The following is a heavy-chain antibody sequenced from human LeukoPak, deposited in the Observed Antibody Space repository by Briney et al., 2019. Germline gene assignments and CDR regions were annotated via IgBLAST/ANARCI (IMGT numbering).Heavy chain of an antibody. CDR1: GFTFSSYD. D-gene: IGHD5-12*01. Sequence: GGSLRLSCAASGFTFSSYDMHWVRQATGKGLEWVSAIGTAGDTYYPGSVKGRFTISRENAKNSLYLQMNSLRAGDTAVYYCARAYVDFYYYGMDVWGQGTTVTVSS. CDR2: IGTAGDT. V-gene: IGHV3-13*01. J-gene: IGHJ6*02. CDR3: ARAYVDFYYYGMDV.